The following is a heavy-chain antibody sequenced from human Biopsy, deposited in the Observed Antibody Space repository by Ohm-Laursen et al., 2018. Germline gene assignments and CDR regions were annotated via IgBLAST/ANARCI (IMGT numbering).Heavy chain of an antibody. J-gene: IGHJ3*01. CDR2: IYGGGSPV. Sequence: SLGLSCAASGFAFNLYEMNWVRQAPGKGMEWISYIYGGGSPVSYADSVKGRFTISRDNAQNSLYLHMNSLRAEDTAVYYCARLNSGTYDASDLWGQGTMVIVSS. CDR1: GFAFNLYE. D-gene: IGHD1-26*01. CDR3: ARLNSGTYDASDL. V-gene: IGHV3-48*03.